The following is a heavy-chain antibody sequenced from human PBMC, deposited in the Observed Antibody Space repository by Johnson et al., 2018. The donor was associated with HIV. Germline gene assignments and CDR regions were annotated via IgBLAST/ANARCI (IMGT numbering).Heavy chain of an antibody. CDR1: YA. Sequence: YAMHWVRQAPGKGLEWVALTSYDGSNKYYADSVKGRFSISRDTSTNTLYLQVNSLRAEDTAVYYCAQDMGESEKEEWASDYYDFGRDIPGQDPRGEVGSFEMWCQGTMVTVAS. V-gene: IGHV3-30*04. CDR2: TSYDGSNK. D-gene: IGHD3/OR15-3a*01. J-gene: IGHJ3*02. CDR3: AQDMGESEKEEWASDYYDFGRDIPGQDPRGEVGSFEM.